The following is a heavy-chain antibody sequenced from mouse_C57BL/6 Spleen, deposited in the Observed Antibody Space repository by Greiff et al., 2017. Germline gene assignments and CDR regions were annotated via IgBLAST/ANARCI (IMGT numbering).Heavy chain of an antibody. V-gene: IGHV1-55*01. CDR2: IYPGSGST. D-gene: IGHD1-1*01. Sequence: VQLQQPGAELVKPGASVKMSCKASGYTFTSYWITWVKQRPGKGLEWIGDIYPGSGSTNYNEKFKSKATLTVDTSSSTAYMQLSSLTSEDSAVYYCALYGSSHVDIDYWGQGTTLTVSS. J-gene: IGHJ2*01. CDR3: ALYGSSHVDIDY. CDR1: GYTFTSYW.